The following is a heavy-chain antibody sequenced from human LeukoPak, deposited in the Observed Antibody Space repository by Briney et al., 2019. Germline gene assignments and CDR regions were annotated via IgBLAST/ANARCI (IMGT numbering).Heavy chain of an antibody. Sequence: GGSLRLSCAASGFTVSSNYMSWVRQAPGRGLEWVSVIYSGGSTYYADSVKGRFTISRDNSKNTLYLQMNSLRAEDRAVYYCAREGVVGAPDYWGQGTLVTVSS. CDR1: GFTVSSNY. V-gene: IGHV3-66*01. D-gene: IGHD1-26*01. CDR2: IYSGGST. J-gene: IGHJ4*02. CDR3: AREGVVGAPDY.